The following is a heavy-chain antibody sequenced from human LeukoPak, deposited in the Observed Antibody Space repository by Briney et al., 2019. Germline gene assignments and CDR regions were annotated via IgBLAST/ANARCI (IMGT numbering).Heavy chain of an antibody. Sequence: PGGSLRLSCAASGFTVSSNFLSWVRQAPGKGLEWVSLIYSGGSTDYTDSVKGRFTISRDNSRNTLYLQMNNLRTEDTAVYYCASPYYYDGSSYYHFFDHWGQGTLVTVSS. V-gene: IGHV3-53*05. D-gene: IGHD3-22*01. J-gene: IGHJ4*02. CDR1: GFTVSSNF. CDR3: ASPYYYDGSSYYHFFDH. CDR2: IYSGGST.